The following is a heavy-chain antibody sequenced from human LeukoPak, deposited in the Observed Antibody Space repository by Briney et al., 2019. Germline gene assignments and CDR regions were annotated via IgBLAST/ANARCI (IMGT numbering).Heavy chain of an antibody. CDR1: GFTFSSYS. CDR2: ISSSSSYI. J-gene: IGHJ4*02. V-gene: IGHV3-21*01. CDR3: ARDPESYYYDSSGYYPFDY. D-gene: IGHD3-22*01. Sequence: GGSLRLSCAASGFTFSSYSMNWVRQAPGKGLEWVSSISSSSSYIYYADSVKGRFTISRDNAKNSLYLQMNSLRAEDTAVYYCARDPESYYYDSSGYYPFDYRGQGTLVTVSS.